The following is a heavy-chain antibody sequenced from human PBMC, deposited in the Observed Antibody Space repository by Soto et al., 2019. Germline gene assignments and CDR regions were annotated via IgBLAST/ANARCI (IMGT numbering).Heavy chain of an antibody. J-gene: IGHJ4*01. V-gene: IGHV3-15*07. D-gene: IGHD3-22*01. CDR3: TTDSHFTMKLVRFDY. CDR2: IKSKIDGGTT. Sequence: EVQLVESGGGLVEPGGSLRLSCAASGFTFTTAWINWVRQAPGTGLEWVGRIKSKIDGGTTDFAAPVKGRFAISRDDSRNMVYFQMNSMEIEDTAVYYCTTDSHFTMKLVRFDYWGLGTLVTVSS. CDR1: GFTFTTAW.